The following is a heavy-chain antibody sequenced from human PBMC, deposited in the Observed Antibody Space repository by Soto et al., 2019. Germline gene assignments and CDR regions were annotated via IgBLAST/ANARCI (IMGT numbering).Heavy chain of an antibody. V-gene: IGHV1-46*01. D-gene: IGHD4-17*01. CDR1: GHTFISHY. CDR2: IDTRGDDG. CDR3: AKKGDYQGEWYFDY. Sequence: QVQVVQSGTEVKNPGASVKLSCKASGHTFISHYVHWVRQAPGQGLEWMGMIDTRGDDGNYAQKFQGRITMTRDTSTSTGYMEIRSLTSEDTALYYCAKKGDYQGEWYFDYWGQGTLVTVSS. J-gene: IGHJ4*02.